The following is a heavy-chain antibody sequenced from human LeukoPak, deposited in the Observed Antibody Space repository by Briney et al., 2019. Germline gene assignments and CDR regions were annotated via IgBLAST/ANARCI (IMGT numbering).Heavy chain of an antibody. J-gene: IGHJ4*02. V-gene: IGHV3-64*01. Sequence: PGGSLRLSCAASGFTFSSYAMHWVRQAPGKGLEYVSAISSNGGSTYYANSVKGRFTISRDNSKNTLYLQMSSLRAEDTAVYYCVKDGSGSYYTYYFDYWGQGTLVTVSS. CDR3: VKDGSGSYYTYYFDY. CDR2: ISSNGGST. CDR1: GFTFSSYA. D-gene: IGHD3-10*01.